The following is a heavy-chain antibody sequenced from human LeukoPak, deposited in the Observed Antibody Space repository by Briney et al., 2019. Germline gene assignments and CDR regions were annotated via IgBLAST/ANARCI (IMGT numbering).Heavy chain of an antibody. J-gene: IGHJ4*02. Sequence: GASVTVSCKASGGTFSSYAISWVRQAPGQGLEWMGGIIPIFGTANYAQKFQGRVTITADESTSTAYMELSSLRSEDTAVYYCARDTSRGPRRSYYDSSGYTFGYWGQGTLVTVSS. CDR3: ARDTSRGPRRSYYDSSGYTFGY. V-gene: IGHV1-69*13. CDR1: GGTFSSYA. CDR2: IIPIFGTA. D-gene: IGHD3-22*01.